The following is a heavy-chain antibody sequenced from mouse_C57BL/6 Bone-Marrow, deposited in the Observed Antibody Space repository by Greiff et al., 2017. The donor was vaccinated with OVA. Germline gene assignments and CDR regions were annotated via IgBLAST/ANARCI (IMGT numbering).Heavy chain of an antibody. CDR3: TTTAQATDAMDY. CDR2: IDPENGDT. J-gene: IGHJ4*01. V-gene: IGHV14-4*01. CDR1: GFNIKDDY. Sequence: EVKLMESGAELVRPGASVKLSCTASGFNIKDDYMHWVKQRPEQGLEWIGWIDPENGDTEYASKFQGKATITADTSSNTAYLQLSSLTSEDTAVYYCTTTAQATDAMDYWGQGTSVTVSS. D-gene: IGHD3-2*02.